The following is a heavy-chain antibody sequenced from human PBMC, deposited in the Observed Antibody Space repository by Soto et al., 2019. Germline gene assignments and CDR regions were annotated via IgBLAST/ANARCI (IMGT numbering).Heavy chain of an antibody. CDR2: ISAYNGNT. D-gene: IGHD3-16*01. V-gene: IGHV1-18*01. CDR1: GYTFTSYG. Sequence: QVQLVQSGAEVKKPGASVKVSCKASGYTFTSYGISWVRQAPGQGLEWMGWISAYNGNTNYAQKLQGRVTMTTDTSTSTAYMELRSLRSDDTAVYYCASDQVGDIMITFGGVTQYDYWGQGTLVTVSS. CDR3: ASDQVGDIMITFGGVTQYDY. J-gene: IGHJ4*02.